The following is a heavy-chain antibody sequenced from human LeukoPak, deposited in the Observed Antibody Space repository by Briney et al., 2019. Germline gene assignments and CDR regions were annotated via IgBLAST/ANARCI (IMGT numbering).Heavy chain of an antibody. V-gene: IGHV4-31*11. CDR2: IYYSGST. CDR1: DGSISSGGYY. D-gene: IGHD3-10*01. J-gene: IGHJ6*02. CDR3: ARDGAQPGMDV. Sequence: SENLSLTCAVSDGSISSGGYYWSWIRQHPGKGLEWIGYIYYSGSTYYNPSLKSRVTISVDTSKNQFSLKLSSVTAADTAVYYCARDGAQPGMDVWGQGTTVTVSS.